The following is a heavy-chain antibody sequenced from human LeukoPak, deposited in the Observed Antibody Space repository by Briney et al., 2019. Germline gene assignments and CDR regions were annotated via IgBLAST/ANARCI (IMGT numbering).Heavy chain of an antibody. CDR2: IYYSGST. D-gene: IGHD6-13*01. CDR3: ARQVGGGAAGTCTIDY. Sequence: PSETLSLTCTVSGVSMSSSSYYWGWIRQPPGKGLEWIGGIYYSGSTYYNPSLKSRVTISVDTSKNQFSLKLSSVTAADTAVYSCARQVGGGAAGTCTIDYWGQGTLVTVSS. V-gene: IGHV4-39*01. CDR1: GVSMSSSSYY. J-gene: IGHJ4*02.